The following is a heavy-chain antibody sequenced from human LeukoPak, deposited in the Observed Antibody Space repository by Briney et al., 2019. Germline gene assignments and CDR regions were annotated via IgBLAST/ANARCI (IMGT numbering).Heavy chain of an antibody. D-gene: IGHD3-3*01. CDR2: IYHSGNT. Sequence: SGTLSLTCAVSGGSISSSNWWSRVRQPPGKGLEWIGEIYHSGNTNYNPSLKSRVTILEDKSKNQFSLKLSSVTAADTAVYYCARLSLKVLEWSPTKGKETHYFDYWGQGTLVTVSS. V-gene: IGHV4-4*02. CDR1: GGSISSSNW. CDR3: ARLSLKVLEWSPTKGKETHYFDY. J-gene: IGHJ4*02.